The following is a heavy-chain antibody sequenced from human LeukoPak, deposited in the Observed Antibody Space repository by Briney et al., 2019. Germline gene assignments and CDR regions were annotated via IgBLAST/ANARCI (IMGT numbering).Heavy chain of an antibody. V-gene: IGHV1-3*01. CDR2: INAGNGNT. J-gene: IGHJ6*02. CDR3: ARRGVKYYGMDV. CDR1: GYTFTSYA. Sequence: ASVKVSCKASGYTFTSYAMHWVRQAPGQRLEWMGWINAGNGNTKYSQKFQGRVTITRDTSASTAYMELSSLRSEDTAVYYCARRGVKYYGMDVWGQGTTVTVSS. D-gene: IGHD6-25*01.